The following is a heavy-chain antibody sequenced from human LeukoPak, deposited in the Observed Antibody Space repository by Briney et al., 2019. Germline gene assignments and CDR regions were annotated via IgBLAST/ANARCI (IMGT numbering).Heavy chain of an antibody. J-gene: IGHJ6*03. CDR3: ARDPYSGNYGAYYYYYMDV. V-gene: IGHV3-74*01. CDR1: GFTFSNYW. D-gene: IGHD1-26*01. Sequence: GGSLRLSCAASGFTFSNYWMHWVRQAPGKGLVWVSRISYDGSSTNYADSVKGRFTISRDNAKNSLYLQMNSLRAEDTAVYFCARDPYSGNYGAYYYYYMDVWGKGTTVTISS. CDR2: ISYDGSST.